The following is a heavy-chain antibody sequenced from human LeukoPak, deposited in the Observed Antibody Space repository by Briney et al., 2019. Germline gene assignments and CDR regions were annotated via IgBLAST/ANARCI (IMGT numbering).Heavy chain of an antibody. D-gene: IGHD2-2*01. J-gene: IGHJ4*02. CDR3: ARGPTDPNYCSSTSCYLDY. Sequence: GGSLRLSCAASGFTVSSNYMSWVRQAPGKGLEWVSVIYSGSSTYYADSVKGRFTIARHNSKNTLYLQMNSLRAEDTAVYNCARGPTDPNYCSSTSCYLDYWGQGTLVTVSS. CDR1: GFTVSSNY. V-gene: IGHV3-53*04. CDR2: IYSGSST.